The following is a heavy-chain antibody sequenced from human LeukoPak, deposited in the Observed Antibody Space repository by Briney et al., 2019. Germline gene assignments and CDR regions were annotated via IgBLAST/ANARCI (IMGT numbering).Heavy chain of an antibody. CDR2: IWSNGNNK. J-gene: IGHJ4*02. D-gene: IGHD5-18*01. CDR1: GFLVSSCG. Sequence: GGSLRLSCAASGFLVSSCGMHWVRQAPGKGLEWLAVIWSNGNNKYYADSVKGRFTISRDNSKNTLYLQMNSLRAEDTAVYYCARDFRYGSGFDHWGQGTLVTVSP. V-gene: IGHV3-33*01. CDR3: ARDFRYGSGFDH.